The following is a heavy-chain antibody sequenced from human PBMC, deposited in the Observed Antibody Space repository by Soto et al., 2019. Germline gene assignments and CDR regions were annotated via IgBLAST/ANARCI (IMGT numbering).Heavy chain of an antibody. V-gene: IGHV4-59*08. Sequence: QVQLQESGPGLVMPSETLSLTCTVSGGSISSYYWSWIRQPPGKGLEWIGYIYYSGSTNYNPSLKSRVTISVDTSKNQFSLKLSSVTAADTAVYYCARTTVTDHDAFDIWGQGTMVTVSS. J-gene: IGHJ3*02. D-gene: IGHD4-17*01. CDR3: ARTTVTDHDAFDI. CDR1: GGSISSYY. CDR2: IYYSGST.